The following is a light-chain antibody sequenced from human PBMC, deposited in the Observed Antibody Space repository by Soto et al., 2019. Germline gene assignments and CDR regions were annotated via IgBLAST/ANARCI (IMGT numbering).Light chain of an antibody. J-gene: IGKJ1*01. Sequence: DILMTQTQLTLSVSPGEPASVSCRASQSVGKYLVWYQQKPGQAPRLLIYDASNRATGIPARFSGSGSGTDFTLTISSLEPEDFAVYYCQQRGNLPPWTFGQGTKVDI. V-gene: IGKV3-11*01. CDR2: DAS. CDR3: QQRGNLPPWT. CDR1: QSVGKY.